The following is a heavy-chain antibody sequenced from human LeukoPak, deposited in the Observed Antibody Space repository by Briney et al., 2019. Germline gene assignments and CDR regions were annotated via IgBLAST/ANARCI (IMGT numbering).Heavy chain of an antibody. CDR3: ARGEPARGDAFDI. Sequence: SETLSLTCAVYGGSFSGYYWSWIRQPPGKGLEWIGEINHSGSTNYNPSLKSRVTISVDTSKNQFSLTLSSVTAADTAVYYCARGEPARGDAFDIWGQGTMVTVSS. J-gene: IGHJ3*02. V-gene: IGHV4-34*01. CDR2: INHSGST. D-gene: IGHD2-2*01. CDR1: GGSFSGYY.